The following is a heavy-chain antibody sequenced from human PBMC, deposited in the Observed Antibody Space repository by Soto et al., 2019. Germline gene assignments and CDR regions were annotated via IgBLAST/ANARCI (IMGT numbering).Heavy chain of an antibody. Sequence: QVQVVQSGAEVKKPGSSVKISCKASGRIFSSFPTSWVRQVPGQGLEWMGGVISASGSVTYAPKFQGRVTMTADNSAGIGYMELTSLTPEDTAIYYCARVGSRDAYNYVLDQWGPGTMVTVSS. J-gene: IGHJ1*01. V-gene: IGHV1-69*06. CDR1: GRIFSSFP. CDR2: VISASGSV. D-gene: IGHD5-18*01. CDR3: ARVGSRDAYNYVLDQ.